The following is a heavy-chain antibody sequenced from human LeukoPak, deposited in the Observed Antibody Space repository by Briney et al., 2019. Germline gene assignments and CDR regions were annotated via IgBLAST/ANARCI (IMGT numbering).Heavy chain of an antibody. CDR2: IRYDGSNK. V-gene: IGHV3-30*02. J-gene: IGHJ4*02. Sequence: PGGSLRLSCAASGFTFSSYGMPWVRQAPAKGLEWVAFIRYDGSNKYYADSVKGRFTISRDNSKNTLYLQMNSLRAEDTAVYYCANNEVGSIAVAGGYWGQGTLVTVSS. D-gene: IGHD6-19*01. CDR3: ANNEVGSIAVAGGY. CDR1: GFTFSSYG.